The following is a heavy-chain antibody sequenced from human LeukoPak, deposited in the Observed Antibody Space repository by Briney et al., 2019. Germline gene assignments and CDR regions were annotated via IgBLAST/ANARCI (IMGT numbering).Heavy chain of an antibody. CDR2: IYYSGST. Sequence: SETLSLTCTVSGGSISSGDYYWSWIRQPPGKGLEWIGYIYYSGSTYYNPSLKSRVTISVDTSKNQFSLKLSSVTAADTAVYYCARGEYSSSSSLDYWGQGTLVTVSS. CDR1: GGSISSGDYY. V-gene: IGHV4-30-4*08. D-gene: IGHD6-6*01. CDR3: ARGEYSSSSSLDY. J-gene: IGHJ4*02.